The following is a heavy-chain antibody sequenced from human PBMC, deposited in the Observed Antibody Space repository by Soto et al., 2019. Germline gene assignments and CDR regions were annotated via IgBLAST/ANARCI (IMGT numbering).Heavy chain of an antibody. CDR2: ISYDGSNK. CDR3: AKDLGGYGDYLLGSVYYYYYGMDV. D-gene: IGHD4-17*01. J-gene: IGHJ6*02. V-gene: IGHV3-30*18. CDR1: GFTFSSYG. Sequence: QVQLVESGGGMVQPGRSLRLSCAASGFTFSSYGMHWVRQAPGKGLEWVAVISYDGSNKYYADSVKGRFTISRDNSKNTLYLQMNSLRAEDTAVYYCAKDLGGYGDYLLGSVYYYYYGMDVWGQGTTVTVSS.